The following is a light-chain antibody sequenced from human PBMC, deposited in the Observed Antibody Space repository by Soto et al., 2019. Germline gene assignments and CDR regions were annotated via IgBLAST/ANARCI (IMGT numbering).Light chain of an antibody. CDR1: EPVSTSF. CDR3: QVYHWSLTWT. Sequence: EIVLTQSPGTLSLSPGERATLSCRPSEPVSTSFLAWYQQKRGQPPRLLIYGASTRATGVPDRFSGSGSGTDFTLTISELDPEDFAVYYCQVYHWSLTWTFGPGTKVDIK. V-gene: IGKV3-20*01. J-gene: IGKJ1*01. CDR2: GAS.